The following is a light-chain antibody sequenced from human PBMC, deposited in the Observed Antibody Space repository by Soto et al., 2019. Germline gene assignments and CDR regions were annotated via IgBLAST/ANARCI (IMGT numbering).Light chain of an antibody. J-gene: IGKJ5*01. CDR2: DAS. V-gene: IGKV3-11*01. CDR1: QSVSSY. Sequence: EIVLTQSPAILSLSPGERATLSCRASQSVSSYLAWYQQKPGQAPRLLIYDASSRATGIPARFSGSGSGTDFTLTISSLEPEDFAVYYWQQRSNWPPTTFGQGTRLESK. CDR3: QQRSNWPPTT.